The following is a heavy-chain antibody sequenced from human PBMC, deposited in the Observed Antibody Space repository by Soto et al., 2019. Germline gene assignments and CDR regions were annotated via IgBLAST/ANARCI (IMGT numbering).Heavy chain of an antibody. D-gene: IGHD1-26*01. CDR1: GYTFTGYY. CDR3: AITTSDNYYGMDV. CDR2: INPNSGGT. Sequence: ASVKVSCKASGYTFTGYYIHWVRQAPGQGLEWMGWINPNSGGTNYAQKFQGWVTMTRDTSISTAYMELSRLRSDDTAVYYCAITTSDNYYGMDVWGQGTTVTVSS. V-gene: IGHV1-2*04. J-gene: IGHJ6*02.